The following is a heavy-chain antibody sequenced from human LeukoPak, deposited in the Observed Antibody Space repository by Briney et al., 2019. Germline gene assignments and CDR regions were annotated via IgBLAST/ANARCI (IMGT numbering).Heavy chain of an antibody. Sequence: PGGSLRLSCAASGFTFSSYWMHWVRQAPGKGLVWVSRINSDGSSTSYADSVKGRFTISRDNAKNTLYLQMHSLRAEDTAVYYCARDEPTVTTGPPVGSWGQGTLVTVPS. J-gene: IGHJ4*02. CDR3: ARDEPTVTTGPPVGS. CDR1: GFTFSSYW. V-gene: IGHV3-74*01. CDR2: INSDGSST. D-gene: IGHD4-17*01.